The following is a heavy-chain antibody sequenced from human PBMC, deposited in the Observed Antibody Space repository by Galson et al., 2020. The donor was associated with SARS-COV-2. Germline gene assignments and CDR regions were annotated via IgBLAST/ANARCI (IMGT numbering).Heavy chain of an antibody. Sequence: SETLSLTCAVYGGSFSGYYWSWIRQPPGKGLEWIGEINHSGSTNYNPSLKSRVTISVDTSKNQFSLKLNSVTAADTAVYYCARGLLRTAGWSYWGQGTLVTVSS. V-gene: IGHV4-34*01. CDR3: ARGLLRTAGWSY. D-gene: IGHD6-13*01. J-gene: IGHJ4*02. CDR1: GGSFSGYY. CDR2: INHSGST.